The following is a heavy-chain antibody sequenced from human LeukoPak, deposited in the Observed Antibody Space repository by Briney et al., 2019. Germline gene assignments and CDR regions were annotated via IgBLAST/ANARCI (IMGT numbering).Heavy chain of an antibody. Sequence: ASVKVSCKASGYTFTSYYMHWVRQAPGQGLEGMGIINPSGGSTSYAQKFQGRVTMTRDTSTSTVYMELSSLRSEDTAVYYCARDKSGSGYYPVWYFDYWGQGTLVTVSS. CDR3: ARDKSGSGYYPVWYFDY. CDR1: GYTFTSYY. J-gene: IGHJ4*02. CDR2: INPSGGST. V-gene: IGHV1-46*01. D-gene: IGHD3-22*01.